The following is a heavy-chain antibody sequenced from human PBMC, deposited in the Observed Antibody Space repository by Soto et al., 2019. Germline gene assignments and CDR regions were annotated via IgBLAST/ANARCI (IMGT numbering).Heavy chain of an antibody. CDR3: ARGYCSSTSCYYFDY. Sequence: GESLKISCKGSGYSFTSYWIGWVRQMPGKGLEWMGIIYPGDSDTRYSPSFQGQVTISADKSISPAYLQWSSLKASDTAMYYCARGYCSSTSCYYFDYWGQGTLVTVSS. D-gene: IGHD2-2*01. J-gene: IGHJ4*02. CDR1: GYSFTSYW. V-gene: IGHV5-51*01. CDR2: IYPGDSDT.